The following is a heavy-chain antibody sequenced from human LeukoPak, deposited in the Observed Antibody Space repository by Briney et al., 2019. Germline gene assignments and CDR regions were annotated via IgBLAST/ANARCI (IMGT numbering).Heavy chain of an antibody. CDR3: AKESGKFDY. Sequence: GGSLRLSCVASGXNFDDSAMHWVRQAPGKGLESVSLISADGGSTFSADSVKGRFSISRDNSKNSLYQQMNSLRSEDTAMYYCAKESGKFDYWGQGTLVAVSS. CDR2: ISADGGST. J-gene: IGHJ4*02. V-gene: IGHV3-43*02. CDR1: GXNFDDSA.